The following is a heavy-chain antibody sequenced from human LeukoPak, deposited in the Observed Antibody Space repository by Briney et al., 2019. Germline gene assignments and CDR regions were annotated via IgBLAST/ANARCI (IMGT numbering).Heavy chain of an antibody. J-gene: IGHJ4*02. Sequence: GESLKISCKGSGYSFTSYWIGWVRQAPGKGLEWVSAISGSGGSTCYADSVKGRFTISRDNSKNTLYLQMNSLRAEDTAVYYCAKDAESGSFDYWGQGTLVTVSS. V-gene: IGHV3-23*01. CDR1: GYSFTSYW. CDR2: ISGSGGST. CDR3: AKDAESGSFDY. D-gene: IGHD1-26*01.